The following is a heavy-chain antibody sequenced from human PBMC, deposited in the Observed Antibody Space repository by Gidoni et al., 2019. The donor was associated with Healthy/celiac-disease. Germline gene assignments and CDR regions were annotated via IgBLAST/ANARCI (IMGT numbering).Heavy chain of an antibody. D-gene: IGHD3-3*01. CDR3: ARNYDFDAFDI. J-gene: IGHJ3*02. Sequence: EVQLVESGGGLVKPGGSLRLSCPVSGFTFSSYSMNWVRQAPGKGLEWVSSISSSSRYIYYADSVKGRFTISRDNAKNSLYLKMNSLRDEDTAVYYCARNYDFDAFDIWGQGTMVTVSS. CDR2: ISSSSRYI. V-gene: IGHV3-21*01. CDR1: GFTFSSYS.